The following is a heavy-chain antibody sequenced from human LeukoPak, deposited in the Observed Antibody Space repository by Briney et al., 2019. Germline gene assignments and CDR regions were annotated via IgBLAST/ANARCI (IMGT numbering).Heavy chain of an antibody. D-gene: IGHD1-26*01. CDR1: GFTFSSYS. Sequence: GGSLRLSCAASGFTFSSYSMNWVRQAPGKGLEWVSSISSSSSYIYYADSVKGRFTISRDNAKNSLYLQMNSLRAEDTAVYYCARDGIVGATGVPRYWGQGTLVTVSS. V-gene: IGHV3-21*01. J-gene: IGHJ4*02. CDR3: ARDGIVGATGVPRY. CDR2: ISSSSSYI.